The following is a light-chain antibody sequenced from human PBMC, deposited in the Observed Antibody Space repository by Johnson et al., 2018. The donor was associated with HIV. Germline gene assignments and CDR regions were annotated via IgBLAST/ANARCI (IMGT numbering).Light chain of an antibody. CDR3: GTWDSSLSAGRYV. Sequence: QSVLTQPPSVSAAPGQKVTISCSGSSSNIVRNYVSWYQQLPGTAPKLLIFDNNKRPSGIPDRFSGSKSGTSATLGITGLQTGDEADYYCGTWDSSLSAGRYVFGTGTKGTVL. J-gene: IGLJ1*01. CDR1: SSNIVRNY. CDR2: DNN. V-gene: IGLV1-51*01.